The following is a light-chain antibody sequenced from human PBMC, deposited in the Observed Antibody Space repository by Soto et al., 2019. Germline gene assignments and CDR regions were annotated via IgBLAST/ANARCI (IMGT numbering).Light chain of an antibody. V-gene: IGLV1-44*01. CDR1: TSNIGNNA. CDR3: ATWDGSLNGYV. CDR2: GHN. J-gene: IGLJ1*01. Sequence: QLVLAQSPSASGTPGQRVTISCSGSTSNIGNNAVNWYQHLPGTAPKLLVYGHNQRPSGVPDRFSGSQSGTSASLAISGLQSEDEADYYCATWDGSLNGYVFGPGTKLTVL.